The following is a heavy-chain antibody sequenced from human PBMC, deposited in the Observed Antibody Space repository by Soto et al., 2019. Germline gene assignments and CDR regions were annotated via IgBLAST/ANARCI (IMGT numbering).Heavy chain of an antibody. Sequence: SETLSLTCAVSGGSISSGGYSWSWIRQPPGKGLEWIGYIYHSGSTYYNPSLKSRVTISVDRSKNQFSLKLSSVTAADTAVYYCARGGYSGYDFDYWGQGTLVTVSS. V-gene: IGHV4-30-2*01. CDR3: ARGGYSGYDFDY. D-gene: IGHD5-12*01. CDR2: IYHSGST. CDR1: GGSISSGGYS. J-gene: IGHJ4*02.